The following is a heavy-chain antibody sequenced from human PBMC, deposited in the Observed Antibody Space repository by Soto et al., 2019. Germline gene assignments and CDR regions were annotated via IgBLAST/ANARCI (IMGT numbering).Heavy chain of an antibody. Sequence: ASVKVSCKASGYTFTSYYMHWVRQAPGQGLEWMGIINPSGGSTSYAQKFQGRVTMTRDTSTSTVYMELSSLRSEDTAVYYCAIGNGDTRMLLDSIAAAGTSDYWGQGTLVTVSS. J-gene: IGHJ4*02. CDR2: INPSGGST. CDR1: GYTFTSYY. CDR3: AIGNGDTRMLLDSIAAAGTSDY. D-gene: IGHD6-13*01. V-gene: IGHV1-46*03.